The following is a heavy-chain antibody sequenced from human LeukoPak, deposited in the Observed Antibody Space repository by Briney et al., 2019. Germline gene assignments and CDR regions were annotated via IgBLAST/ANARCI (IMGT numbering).Heavy chain of an antibody. J-gene: IGHJ5*02. CDR2: IHPDGSIT. V-gene: IGHV3-74*03. Sequence: GGTLRLSCVGSGFTISNYWMHWVRQAPGTGLVWVSRIHPDGSITTYADSVKGRFTISRDDAKNTLYLQMNSLRAEDTAVYYCAPQQTYSPYNWFDPWGQGTLVTVSS. CDR3: APQQTYSPYNWFDP. D-gene: IGHD5-12*01. CDR1: GFTISNYW.